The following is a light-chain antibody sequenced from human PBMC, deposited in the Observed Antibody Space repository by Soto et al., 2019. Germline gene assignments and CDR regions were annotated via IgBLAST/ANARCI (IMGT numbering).Light chain of an antibody. Sequence: QSALTQPPSASGSPGQSVTISCTGTSSDVGAYAFVSWYQHHPGKAPKLMIYEVTKRPSGVPDRFSGSKSGNTASLTVSGLQAEDEADYDYTSHAGNYNFPDVFGTGTKLTVL. CDR2: EVT. CDR1: SSDVGAYAF. CDR3: TSHAGNYNFPDV. V-gene: IGLV2-8*01. J-gene: IGLJ1*01.